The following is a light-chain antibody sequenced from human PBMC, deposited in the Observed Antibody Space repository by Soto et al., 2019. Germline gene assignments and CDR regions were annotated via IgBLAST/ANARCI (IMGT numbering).Light chain of an antibody. V-gene: IGLV2-14*01. CDR1: SSDVGGYNY. CDR2: EVS. CDR3: SSYTSSSTLVV. Sequence: QSALTQHASVSGSPGQSITISCTGTSSDVGGYNYVSWYQQHPGKAPKLMIYEVSNRPSGVSNRFSGSKSGNTGSLTISGLQAEDEADYYCSSYTSSSTLVVFGGGTQLTVL. J-gene: IGLJ2*01.